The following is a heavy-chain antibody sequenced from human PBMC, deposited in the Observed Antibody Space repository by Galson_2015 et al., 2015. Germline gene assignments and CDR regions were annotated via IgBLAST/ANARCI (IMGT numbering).Heavy chain of an antibody. Sequence: SLRLSCAASGFTFTSYAMSWVRQAPGKGLEWVSSISPTDGSTYYADSAKGRFTISRDNSKNTLDLQMNSLRAEDTAKYYCARGARQPDSWGQGTLVTVSS. CDR2: ISPTDGST. J-gene: IGHJ4*02. V-gene: IGHV3-23*01. CDR1: GFTFTSYA. CDR3: ARGARQPDS.